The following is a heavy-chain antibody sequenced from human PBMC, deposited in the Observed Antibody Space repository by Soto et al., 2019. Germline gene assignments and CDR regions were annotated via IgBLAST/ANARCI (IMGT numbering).Heavy chain of an antibody. D-gene: IGHD3-22*01. CDR1: GGSISTTNDY. J-gene: IGHJ4*02. Sequence: PSETLSLTCIVSGGSISTTNDYWGWIRQPPGKGLEWIGNIYYSGSTYYNPSLKSRVTISVDTSKNEFSLKLSSVTAADTAVYYCARDNYYYDSSGYEFRGYFDYWGRGTLVTVSS. CDR3: ARDNYYYDSSGYEFRGYFDY. V-gene: IGHV4-39*07. CDR2: IYYSGST.